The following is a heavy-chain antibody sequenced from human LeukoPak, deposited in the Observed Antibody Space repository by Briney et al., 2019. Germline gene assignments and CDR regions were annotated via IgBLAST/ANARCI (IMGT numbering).Heavy chain of an antibody. CDR1: GGPISSYY. V-gene: IGHV4-59*01. CDR3: ARDRITARQNWFDP. D-gene: IGHD6-6*01. J-gene: IGHJ5*02. CDR2: IHYSGST. Sequence: PSETLPLTCTVSGGPISSYYWSWIRQPPGKGLEWIGYIHYSGSTNYNPSLKNRVTISVDTSKNQFSLRLSSVTAADTAVYYCARDRITARQNWFDPWGQGTLVTVSS.